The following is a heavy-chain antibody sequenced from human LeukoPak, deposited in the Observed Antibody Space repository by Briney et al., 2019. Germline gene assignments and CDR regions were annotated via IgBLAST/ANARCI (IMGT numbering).Heavy chain of an antibody. CDR2: IYTSGST. Sequence: SETLSLTCTVSGGSISSYYWSWIRQPPGKGLEWIGYIYTSGSTNYNPSLKSRVTISVDTSKNQFSLKLSSVTAADTAVYYCARELVLFDYFYYMDVWGKGTTVTVSS. CDR3: ARELVLFDYFYYMDV. D-gene: IGHD6-6*01. CDR1: GGSISSYY. J-gene: IGHJ6*03. V-gene: IGHV4-4*09.